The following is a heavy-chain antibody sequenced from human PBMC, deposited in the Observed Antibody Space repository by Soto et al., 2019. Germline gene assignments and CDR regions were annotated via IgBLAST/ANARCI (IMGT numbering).Heavy chain of an antibody. D-gene: IGHD1-1*01. CDR2: ISYDGSNK. CDR1: GFTFSSYA. CDR3: ARDGRVRYYYGMDV. J-gene: IGHJ6*02. V-gene: IGHV3-30-3*01. Sequence: QVQLVESGGVVVQPGRSLRLSCAASGFTFSSYAMHWVRQAPGKGLEWVAVISYDGSNKYYADSVKGRFTISRDNSKNTLYLQMNSLRAEDTAVYYCARDGRVRYYYGMDVWGQGTTVTVSS.